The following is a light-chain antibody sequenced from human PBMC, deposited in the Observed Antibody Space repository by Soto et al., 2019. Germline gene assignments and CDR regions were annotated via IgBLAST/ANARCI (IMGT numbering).Light chain of an antibody. CDR2: DTS. J-gene: IGKJ2*01. CDR1: QRLTSTY. CDR3: QQHGVSSFT. V-gene: IGKV3-20*01. Sequence: EIELTQSPGNLSLSPGEGATLSCRDSQRLTSTYLAWYQQRPGQAPRLLIYDTSSRPTGIPDRFSGCGSGTHFTVTTYRLRRDYFSLYYRQQHGVSSFTFGQGTKLQI.